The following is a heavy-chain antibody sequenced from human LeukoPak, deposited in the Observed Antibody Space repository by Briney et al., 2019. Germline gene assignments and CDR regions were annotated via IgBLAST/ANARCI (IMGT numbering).Heavy chain of an antibody. J-gene: IGHJ4*02. CDR2: INHSGST. CDR1: GGSFSGYY. Sequence: SETLSLTCAVYGGSFSGYYWSWIRQPPGKGLEWIGEINHSGSTNYNPSLKSRVTISVDKSKNQFSLKLSSVTAADTAVYYCARFPAMVSGNYYFDYWGQGTLVTVSS. D-gene: IGHD5-18*01. CDR3: ARFPAMVSGNYYFDY. V-gene: IGHV4-34*01.